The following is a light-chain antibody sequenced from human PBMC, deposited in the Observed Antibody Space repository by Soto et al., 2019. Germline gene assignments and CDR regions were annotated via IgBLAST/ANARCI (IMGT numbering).Light chain of an antibody. CDR2: DAS. Sequence: EILMTQSPATLSVSPGERATLSCRASQSVSSNLAWYQQKPGQAPRLLIYDASNRATGIPARFSGSGSGTEFTLTISSLQSEDFAVYYCQQYNNWPPRTFGQGTKVDIK. J-gene: IGKJ1*01. V-gene: IGKV3D-15*01. CDR3: QQYNNWPPRT. CDR1: QSVSSN.